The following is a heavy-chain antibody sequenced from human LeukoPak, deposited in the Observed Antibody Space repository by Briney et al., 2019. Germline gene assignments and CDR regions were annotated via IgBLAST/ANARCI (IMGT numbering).Heavy chain of an antibody. D-gene: IGHD5-18*01. J-gene: IGHJ4*02. CDR2: ISWNSGSI. CDR1: GFTFDDYA. CDR3: AKESGYSYGYFGGFDY. V-gene: IGHV3-9*03. Sequence: GRSLRLSCAASGFTFDDYAMHWVRHAPGKGLEWVSGISWNSGSIGYADSVKGRFTISRDNAKNSLYLQMNSLRAEDMALYYCAKESGYSYGYFGGFDYWGQGTLVTVSS.